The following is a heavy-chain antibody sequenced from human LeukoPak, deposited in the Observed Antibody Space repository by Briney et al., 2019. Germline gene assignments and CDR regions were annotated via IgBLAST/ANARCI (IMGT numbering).Heavy chain of an antibody. J-gene: IGHJ4*02. V-gene: IGHV3-21*01. CDR1: GFFFNSYW. CDR3: ARAGGSTVSHSDY. D-gene: IGHD4-17*01. CDR2: ISSSTSYI. Sequence: GGSLRLSCATSGFFFNSYWMTWVRQAPGKGLEWVSSISSSTSYIYYADSVKGRFTISKDNAKNSLYLQMNSLRAEDTAVYYCARAGGSTVSHSDYWGQGTLVTVSS.